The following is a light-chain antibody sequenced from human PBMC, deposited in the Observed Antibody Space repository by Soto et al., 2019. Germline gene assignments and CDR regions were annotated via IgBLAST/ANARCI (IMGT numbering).Light chain of an antibody. Sequence: EIVLTQSPGTLSLSPGERATLSCRASQSVSSSDLAWYQQKPGQGPRLLIYGASSRATGIPDRFSGSGSGTDFTLTISRLEPEDFAVYYCHQYGSSPLYPFGQGTKLEIK. V-gene: IGKV3-20*01. CDR2: GAS. J-gene: IGKJ2*01. CDR1: QSVSSSD. CDR3: HQYGSSPLYP.